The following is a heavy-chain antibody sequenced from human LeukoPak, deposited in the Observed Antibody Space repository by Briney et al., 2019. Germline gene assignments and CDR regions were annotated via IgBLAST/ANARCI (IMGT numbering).Heavy chain of an antibody. J-gene: IGHJ4*02. CDR3: ASDYRSSGLDY. Sequence: GASVNVSCKASGYTFTISVMHWVRQAPGQRLEWMGWINTNNGNTKYSQKFQGRVTITRDTSATTAYMELSSLRSEDTAVYYCASDYRSSGLDYWGQGTLVTVSS. CDR1: GYTFTISV. CDR2: INTNNGNT. D-gene: IGHD6-19*01. V-gene: IGHV1-3*04.